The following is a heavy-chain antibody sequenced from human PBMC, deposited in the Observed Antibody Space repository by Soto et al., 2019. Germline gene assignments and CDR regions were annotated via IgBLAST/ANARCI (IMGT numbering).Heavy chain of an antibody. CDR1: GGTFSSYA. CDR3: ARDRGPSSGYYPYWFDP. CDR2: IIPIFGTA. Sequence: QVQLVQSGAEVKKPGSSVKVSCKASGGTFSSYAITWVRQAPGQGLEWMGGIIPIFGTANYAQKFQARVTISADESTSTADKELSSLRSEDTAVYYCARDRGPSSGYYPYWFDPWGQGTLVTVSS. D-gene: IGHD3-22*01. V-gene: IGHV1-69*12. J-gene: IGHJ5*02.